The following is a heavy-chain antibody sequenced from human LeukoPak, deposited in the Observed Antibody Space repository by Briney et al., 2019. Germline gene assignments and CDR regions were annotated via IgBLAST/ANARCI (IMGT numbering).Heavy chain of an antibody. CDR1: GGSISSYY. CDR3: AREVGTIMVNWFDP. CDR2: IYTSGST. Sequence: PSETLSLTCTVSGGSISSYYWSSIRQPAGKGLEWIGRIYTSGSTNYNPSLKSRVTMSVDTSKNQFSLKLSSVTAADTAVYYCAREVGTIMVNWFDPWGQGTLVTVSS. J-gene: IGHJ5*02. V-gene: IGHV4-4*07. D-gene: IGHD3-3*01.